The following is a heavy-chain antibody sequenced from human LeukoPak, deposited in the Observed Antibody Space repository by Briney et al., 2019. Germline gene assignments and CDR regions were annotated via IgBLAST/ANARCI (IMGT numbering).Heavy chain of an antibody. J-gene: IGHJ4*02. V-gene: IGHV3-30*18. CDR3: AKSPDGYNYRGDY. CDR2: ILSDGNNK. D-gene: IGHD5-24*01. CDR1: GFTFSRYG. Sequence: GGSLRLSCAASGFTFSRYGMHWVRQAPGKGLEWVAVILSDGNNKYYADSVKGRFTISRDNSKNTLYLQMNSLRAEDTAVYYCAKSPDGYNYRGDYWGQGTLVTVSS.